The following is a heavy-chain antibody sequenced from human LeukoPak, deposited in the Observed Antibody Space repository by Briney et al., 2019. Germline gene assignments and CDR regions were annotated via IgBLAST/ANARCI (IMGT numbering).Heavy chain of an antibody. CDR1: GFSFTNCW. CDR2: IYPGDSDT. D-gene: IGHD5-18*01. V-gene: IGHV5-51*01. Sequence: PGESLKISCKGSGFSFTNCWIAWVRQMPGKGLEWMGIIYPGDSDTRYSPSFQGQVTISADKSISTAYLQWSSLKASDTAMYYCARQGYSYGSYYYYYYMDVWGKGTTVTVSS. J-gene: IGHJ6*03. CDR3: ARQGYSYGSYYYYYYMDV.